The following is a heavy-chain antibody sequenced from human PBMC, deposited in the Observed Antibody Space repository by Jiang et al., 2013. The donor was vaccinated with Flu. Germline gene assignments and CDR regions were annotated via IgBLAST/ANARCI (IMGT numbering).Heavy chain of an antibody. V-gene: IGHV4-38-2*01. CDR1: GYSISSGYY. CDR2: IYHSGST. CDR3: ARWADPPNDIVVVPAATNAFDI. D-gene: IGHD2-2*01. Sequence: GLVKPSETLSLTCAVSGYSISSGYYWGWIRQPPGKGLEWIGSIYHSGSTYYNPSLKSRVTISVDTSKNQFSLKLSSVTAADTAVYYCARWADPPNDIVVVPAATNAFDIWGRGTMVTVSS. J-gene: IGHJ3*02.